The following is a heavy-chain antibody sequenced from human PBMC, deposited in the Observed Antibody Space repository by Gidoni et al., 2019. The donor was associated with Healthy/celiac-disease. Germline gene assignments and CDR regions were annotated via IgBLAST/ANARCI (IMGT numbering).Heavy chain of an antibody. Sequence: QVQLVQSGAEVKKPGSSVKVSCKASGGTFSSYAISWVRQAPGQGLEWMGRIIPILGIANYAQKFQGRVTITADKSTSTAYMELSSLRSEDTAVYYCARESGGYCSGGSCYPIFDYWGQGTLVTVSS. J-gene: IGHJ4*02. CDR1: GGTFSSYA. CDR3: ARESGGYCSGGSCYPIFDY. V-gene: IGHV1-69*09. D-gene: IGHD2-15*01. CDR2: IIPILGIA.